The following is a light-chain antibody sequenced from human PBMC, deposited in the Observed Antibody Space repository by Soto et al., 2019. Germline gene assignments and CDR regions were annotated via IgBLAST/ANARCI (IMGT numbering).Light chain of an antibody. CDR3: QQYYNWPRT. V-gene: IGKV1-5*01. J-gene: IGKJ1*01. CDR2: DAS. Sequence: DIQMTQSPSTLSASLGDRVTITCRASQGISRWLAWYQQRPGKAPKLLIYDASTLHSGVSSRFSGSGSGTEFTLTISSLQPEDFAVYYCQQYYNWPRTFGQGAKVDIK. CDR1: QGISRW.